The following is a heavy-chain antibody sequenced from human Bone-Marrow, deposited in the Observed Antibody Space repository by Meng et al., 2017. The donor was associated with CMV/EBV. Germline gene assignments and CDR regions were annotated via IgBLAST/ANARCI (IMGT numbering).Heavy chain of an antibody. Sequence: YGYIFNNYGVSWVRQAPGQGLEWMGWISCYNGKANYAQKVQGRITMTTDTSTSTVYMELRSLRSDDTAVYFCARVGPATTNNWFDPWGQGTLVTVSS. J-gene: IGHJ5*02. CDR3: ARVGPATTNNWFDP. CDR2: ISCYNGKA. V-gene: IGHV1-18*01. CDR1: GYIFNNYG. D-gene: IGHD1-1*01.